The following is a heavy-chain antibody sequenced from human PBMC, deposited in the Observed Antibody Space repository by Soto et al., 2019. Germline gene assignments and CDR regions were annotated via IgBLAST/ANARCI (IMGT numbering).Heavy chain of an antibody. CDR3: ARTYDSSGYYDY. D-gene: IGHD3-22*01. CDR1: GGTFSSYA. CDR2: IIPIFGTA. V-gene: IGHV1-69*13. Sequence: RASVKVSCKASGGTFSSYAISWVRQAPGQGLEWMGGIIPIFGTANYAQKFQGRVTITADESTSTAYMELSSLRSEDTAVYYCARTYDSSGYYDYWGQGTLVTVSS. J-gene: IGHJ4*02.